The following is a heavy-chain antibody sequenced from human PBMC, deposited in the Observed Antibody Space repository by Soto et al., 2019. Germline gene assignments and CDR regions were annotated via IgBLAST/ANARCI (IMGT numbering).Heavy chain of an antibody. D-gene: IGHD2-8*01. J-gene: IGHJ4*02. V-gene: IGHV4-59*08. CDR3: ARFTNGLDY. CDR1: GGSISSYY. Sequence: PSETLSLTCTVSGGSISSYYGSWIRQPPGKGLEWIGYIYYSGSTNYNPSLKSRVTISVDTPNKQFSLKLSSVTAADTAVYYCARFTNGLDYWGQGTLVTVSS. CDR2: IYYSGST.